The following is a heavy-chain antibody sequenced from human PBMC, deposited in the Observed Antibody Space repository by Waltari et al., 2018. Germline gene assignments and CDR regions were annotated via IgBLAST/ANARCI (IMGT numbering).Heavy chain of an antibody. CDR3: AKNGNIIRGATTLSDAFDV. CDR2: IIPIRDTT. CDR1: GGPFTPSA. Sequence: QVQFVLSGAEVRMPGPSVTAPCAASGGPFTPSAVPSGRQAPGQGPEWRAGIIPIRDTTSDEQKYQVRVSFTAHESTGTAYKEQARRGVEDTAMYYCAKNGNIIRGATTLSDAFDVGGQGTLVTVS. J-gene: IGHJ3*01. V-gene: IGHV1-69*01. D-gene: IGHD1-1*01.